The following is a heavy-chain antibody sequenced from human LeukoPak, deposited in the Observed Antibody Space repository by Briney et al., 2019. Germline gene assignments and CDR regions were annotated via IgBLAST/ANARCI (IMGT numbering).Heavy chain of an antibody. D-gene: IGHD3-3*01. CDR2: ISAYNGNT. J-gene: IGHJ4*02. CDR1: GYTFTSYG. Sequence: ASVKVSCKASGYTFTSYGISWVRQAPGQGLEWMRWISAYNGNTNYAQKLQGRVTMTTDTSTSTAYMELRSLRSDDTAVYYCARDRKSYYDSWSGYLRNDYWGQGTLVAVSS. V-gene: IGHV1-18*01. CDR3: ARDRKSYYDSWSGYLRNDY.